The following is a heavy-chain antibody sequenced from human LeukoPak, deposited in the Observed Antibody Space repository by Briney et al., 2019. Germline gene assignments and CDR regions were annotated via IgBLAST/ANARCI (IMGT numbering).Heavy chain of an antibody. D-gene: IGHD5-18*01. CDR3: ARHGAYGYGLYYFDY. J-gene: IGHJ4*02. CDR1: GYSFTSYW. V-gene: IGHV5-51*01. CDR2: IYPGDSDT. Sequence: GESLKISCKGSGYSFTSYWIGWVRQMPGKGLEWMGIIYPGDSDTRYSPSFQGQVTISADKSISTAYLQWSSLKASDTAMYYCARHGAYGYGLYYFDYWGQGTLVTVSS.